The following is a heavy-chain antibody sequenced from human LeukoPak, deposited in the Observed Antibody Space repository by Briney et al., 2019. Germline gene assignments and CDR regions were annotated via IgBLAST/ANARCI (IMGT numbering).Heavy chain of an antibody. CDR1: GFTFSSYW. CDR2: IKQDGSEK. V-gene: IGHV3-7*01. Sequence: GGSLRLSCAASGFTFSSYWMSWVRQAPGKGLEWVANIKQDGSEKYYVDSVKGRFTISRDNAKNSLYLQMNSLRAEDTAVYYCARDPLSAYYDSSGFDPWGQGTLVTVSS. D-gene: IGHD3-22*01. CDR3: ARDPLSAYYDSSGFDP. J-gene: IGHJ5*02.